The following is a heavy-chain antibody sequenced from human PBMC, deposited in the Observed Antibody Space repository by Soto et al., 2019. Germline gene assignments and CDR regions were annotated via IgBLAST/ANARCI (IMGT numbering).Heavy chain of an antibody. J-gene: IGHJ4*02. CDR1: GFTFSNYA. CDR2: VSGSGSST. Sequence: EVQLLESGGGLVQPGGSLRLSCAASGFTFSNYAMSWVRQARGKGLEWVSAVSGSGSSTYYADSVKGRFTISRDNSKNTLYLQMNSLRAEDTAVYYCARQARGAGDYWGQGTLVTVSS. V-gene: IGHV3-23*01. D-gene: IGHD3-10*01. CDR3: ARQARGAGDY.